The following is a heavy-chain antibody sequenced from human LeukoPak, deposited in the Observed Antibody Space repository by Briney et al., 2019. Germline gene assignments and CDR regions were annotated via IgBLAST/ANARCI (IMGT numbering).Heavy chain of an antibody. D-gene: IGHD1-26*01. CDR2: IYPGDSDT. J-gene: IGHJ4*02. CDR3: ARHPYSGSDRSLDY. V-gene: IGHV5-51*01. CDR1: GYRLTNNW. Sequence: GESLKISCNISGYRLTNNWLGWMRQVPGKGLEWMGLIYPGDSDTRYSPSFQGQVTFSVDMSISTAYLQWSGLKASDTAMYYCARHPYSGSDRSLDYWGQGTLVTVSS.